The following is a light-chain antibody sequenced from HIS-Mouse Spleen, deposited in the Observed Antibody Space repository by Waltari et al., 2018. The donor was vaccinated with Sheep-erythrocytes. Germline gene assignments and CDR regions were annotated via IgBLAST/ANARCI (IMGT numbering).Light chain of an antibody. J-gene: IGLJ1*01. CDR2: EDS. CDR1: ALPKKH. CDR3: YSTDSSGKHRV. Sequence: SYEPTQPPSVSVSPGQTARITCSGGALPKKHAYWAQQKSGQAPVLVIYEDSKRPSGIPARFSGSSSGTMATLTISGAQVEDEADYYCYSTDSSGKHRVFGTGTKVTVL. V-gene: IGLV3-10*01.